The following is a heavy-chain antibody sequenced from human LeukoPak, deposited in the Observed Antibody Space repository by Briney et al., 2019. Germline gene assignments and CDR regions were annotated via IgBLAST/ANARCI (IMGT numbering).Heavy chain of an antibody. D-gene: IGHD5-18*01. V-gene: IGHV1-69*06. CDR1: GYTLTELS. CDR2: IIPIFGTA. CDR3: AREPLDVDTAMSPNWFDP. Sequence: GASVKVSCKVSGYTLTELSMHWVRQAPGKGLEWMGGIIPIFGTANYAQKFQGRVTITADKSTSTAYMELSSLRSEDTAVYYCAREPLDVDTAMSPNWFDPWGQGTLVTVSS. J-gene: IGHJ5*02.